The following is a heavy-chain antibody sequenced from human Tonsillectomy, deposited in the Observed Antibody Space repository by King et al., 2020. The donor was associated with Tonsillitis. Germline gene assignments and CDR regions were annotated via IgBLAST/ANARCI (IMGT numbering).Heavy chain of an antibody. CDR1: GYSFTSYW. D-gene: IGHD5-12*01. J-gene: IGHJ5*02. CDR3: ASRVGTRYSGYYLNWFDP. V-gene: IGHV5-51*01. Sequence: QLVQSGAEVKKPGESLKISCKGSGYSFTSYWIGWVRQMPGKGLEWMGIIYPGDSDTRYSPSFQGQVTISADKSISTAYLQWSSLKASDTAMYYGASRVGTRYSGYYLNWFDPWGQGTLVTVSS. CDR2: IYPGDSDT.